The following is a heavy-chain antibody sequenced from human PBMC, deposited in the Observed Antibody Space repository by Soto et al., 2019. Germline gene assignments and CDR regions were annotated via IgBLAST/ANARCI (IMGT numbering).Heavy chain of an antibody. CDR2: IYYSGST. CDR1: GGSISSGGYY. D-gene: IGHD2-2*01. Sequence: SETLSLTCTVSGGSISSGGYYWSWIRQHPGKGLEWIGYIYYSGSTYYNPSLKSRVTISVDTSKNQFSLKLSSVTAEDTAVYYCARDHRYCSSTSRPCPYGMDVWGQGTTVTVSS. CDR3: ARDHRYCSSTSRPCPYGMDV. V-gene: IGHV4-31*03. J-gene: IGHJ6*02.